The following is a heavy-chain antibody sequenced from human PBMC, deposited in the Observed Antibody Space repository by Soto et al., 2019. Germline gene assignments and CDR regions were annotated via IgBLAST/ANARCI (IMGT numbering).Heavy chain of an antibody. CDR1: GFTFSSYW. Sequence: VGSLRLSCSASGFTFSSYWMSWVRQAPGKGLEWVANIKQDGSENYYEDSVKGRFTISRDNAENSLYLQMTSLRAEDTAVYYCAKRIAALSLTRNYGMDVWGQGTTVTVSS. CDR3: AKRIAALSLTRNYGMDV. J-gene: IGHJ6*02. V-gene: IGHV3-7*01. D-gene: IGHD6-6*01. CDR2: IKQDGSEN.